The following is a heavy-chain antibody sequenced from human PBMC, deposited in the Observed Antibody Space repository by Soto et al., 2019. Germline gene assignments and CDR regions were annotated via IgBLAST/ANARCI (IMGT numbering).Heavy chain of an antibody. Sequence: PSETLSLTCTVSGGSISSYVWSWIRQPQGKGLEWIGYIYNTGSTYYNPSLKSRVTISVDTSKNQFSLKLTSVTAAGTAVYYCARDPAPWGQGTLVTVSS. CDR3: ARDPAP. J-gene: IGHJ5*02. CDR2: IYNTGST. CDR1: GGSISSYV. V-gene: IGHV4-59*12.